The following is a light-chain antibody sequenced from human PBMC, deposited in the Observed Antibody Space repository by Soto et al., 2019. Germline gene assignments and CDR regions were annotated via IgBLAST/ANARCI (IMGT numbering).Light chain of an antibody. J-gene: IGKJ1*01. CDR3: HEYGSSPPT. Sequence: EVVLTQSPGTLSLSPGDRGTLACRASQSVSSNSLAWYQLKPGQAPRLLIYLASIRAAGIPDRFSGSGCGTDSTLTINGPEPEDFAVDYCHEYGSSPPTLGQGTKVVIK. CDR1: QSVSSNS. V-gene: IGKV3-20*01. CDR2: LAS.